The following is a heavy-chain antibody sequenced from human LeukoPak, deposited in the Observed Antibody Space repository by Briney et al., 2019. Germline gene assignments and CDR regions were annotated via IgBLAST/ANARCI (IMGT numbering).Heavy chain of an antibody. J-gene: IGHJ5*02. Sequence: ASVKVSCKASGGTFSSYAISWVRQAPGQGLEWMGWMNPNSGNTGYAQKFQGRVTMTRNTSISTAYMELSSLRSEDTAVYYCARGGYCSSTSCYTENWFDPWGQGTLVTVSS. D-gene: IGHD2-2*02. CDR2: MNPNSGNT. CDR1: GGTFSSYA. CDR3: ARGGYCSSTSCYTENWFDP. V-gene: IGHV1-8*02.